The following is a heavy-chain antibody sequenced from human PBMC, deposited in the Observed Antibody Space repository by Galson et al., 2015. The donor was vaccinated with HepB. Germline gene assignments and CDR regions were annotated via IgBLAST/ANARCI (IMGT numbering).Heavy chain of an antibody. Sequence: SLRLSCATSGFTFDDYAMHWVRQAPGKGLEWVSGISWNSGSISYADSVKGRFTISRDTAKNSLYLQMNSLRAEDTALYYCAKGYTYGISYYFDSWGRGTLVTVSS. CDR3: AKGYTYGISYYFDS. D-gene: IGHD5-18*01. CDR1: GFTFDDYA. V-gene: IGHV3-9*01. CDR2: ISWNSGSI. J-gene: IGHJ4*02.